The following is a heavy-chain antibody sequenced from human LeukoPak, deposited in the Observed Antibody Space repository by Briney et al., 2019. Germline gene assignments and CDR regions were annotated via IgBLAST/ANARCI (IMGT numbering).Heavy chain of an antibody. V-gene: IGHV3-43*01. CDR3: TKDRYCTTTFCPLDY. D-gene: IGHD2-8*01. Sequence: EGSLRLSCVASGFTFDDYSFHWVRQAPGKGLEWLSLISRDGRATYYADSVKGRFTISRDNSKNSLYLQMNSLRTEDTALYYCTKDRYCTTTFCPLDYWGQGTLVTVSS. CDR1: GFTFDDYS. CDR2: ISRDGRAT. J-gene: IGHJ4*02.